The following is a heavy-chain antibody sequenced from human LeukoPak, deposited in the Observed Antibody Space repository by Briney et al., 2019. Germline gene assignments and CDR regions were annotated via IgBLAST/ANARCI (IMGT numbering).Heavy chain of an antibody. CDR1: GASVSNYY. D-gene: IGHD3-22*01. J-gene: IGHJ4*02. V-gene: IGHV4-59*02. CDR3: ARAGDYYDSSGYYIGHFDY. Sequence: KPSETLSLTCTVSGASVSNYYWSWIRQPPGKGLEWIGYIYYSGSTNYNPSLKSRVTISVDTSKNQFSLKLSSVTAADTAVYYCARAGDYYDSSGYYIGHFDYWGQGTLVTVSS. CDR2: IYYSGST.